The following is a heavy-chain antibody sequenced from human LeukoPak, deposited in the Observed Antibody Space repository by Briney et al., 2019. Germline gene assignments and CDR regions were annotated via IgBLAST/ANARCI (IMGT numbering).Heavy chain of an antibody. J-gene: IGHJ4*02. V-gene: IGHV4-34*01. CDR1: GGSFSGYY. D-gene: IGHD2-15*01. CDR3: ARPLGYCSGGGCYSGYFVY. Sequence: SGTLSLTCAVYGGSFSGYYWSWIRQPPGKGLEWIGEINHSGSTNYNPSLKSRVTISVDTSKNQFSLKLSSVTAADTAVYYCARPLGYCSGGGCYSGYFVYWGQGTLVTVSS. CDR2: INHSGST.